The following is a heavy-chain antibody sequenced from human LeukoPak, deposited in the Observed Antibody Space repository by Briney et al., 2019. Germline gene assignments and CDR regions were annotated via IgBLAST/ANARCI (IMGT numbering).Heavy chain of an antibody. Sequence: GGSLRLSCVASGFTLSSYRMHWVRQAPGKGLEWVSYIANSGGTILYADSVKGRFTISRDDAKNSLYLQMNTLRVEDTAIYYCARETRGAFDYWGQGTLVTVSS. J-gene: IGHJ4*02. V-gene: IGHV3-48*03. CDR1: GFTLSSYR. D-gene: IGHD4/OR15-4a*01. CDR2: IANSGGTI. CDR3: ARETRGAFDY.